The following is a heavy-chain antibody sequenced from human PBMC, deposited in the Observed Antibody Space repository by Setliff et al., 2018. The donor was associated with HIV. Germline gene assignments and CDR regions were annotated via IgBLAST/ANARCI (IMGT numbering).Heavy chain of an antibody. CDR2: IIPSLNLT. CDR1: GVTFSTYG. Sequence: ASVKVSCKASGVTFSTYGITWVRQAPGQGLQWVGGIIPSLNLTHYAQQFRGRLTITADKSTTTAYMSLSSLRFEDTAVYYCAACSASAYYYYYVDVWDKGTTVTVSS. J-gene: IGHJ6*03. D-gene: IGHD2-15*01. CDR3: AACSASAYYYYYVDV. V-gene: IGHV1-69*10.